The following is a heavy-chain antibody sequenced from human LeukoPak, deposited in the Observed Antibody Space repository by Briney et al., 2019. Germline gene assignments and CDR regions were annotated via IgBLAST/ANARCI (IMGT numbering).Heavy chain of an antibody. V-gene: IGHV4-59*01. CDR1: GGSISSYY. Sequence: SETLSLTCTVSGGSISSYYWSWIRQPPGKGLGWIGYIYYSGSTNYNPSLKSRVTISVDTSKNQFSLKLSSVTAADTAVYYCARGIGYCSSTSCYRRFNWFDPWGQGTLVTVSS. D-gene: IGHD2-2*03. J-gene: IGHJ5*02. CDR2: IYYSGST. CDR3: ARGIGYCSSTSCYRRFNWFDP.